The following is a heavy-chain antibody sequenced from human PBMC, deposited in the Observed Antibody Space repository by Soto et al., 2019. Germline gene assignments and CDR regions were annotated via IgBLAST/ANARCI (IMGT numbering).Heavy chain of an antibody. V-gene: IGHV4-30-4*01. Sequence: SETLSLTCTVSGGSISSGDYYWSWIRQPPGKGLEWIGYIYYSGSTYYNPSLKSRVTISVDTSKNQFSLKLSSVTAADTAVYYCARKRIAAADLSWFDPWGQGTLVTVSS. CDR2: IYYSGST. CDR3: ARKRIAAADLSWFDP. J-gene: IGHJ5*02. CDR1: GGSISSGDYY. D-gene: IGHD6-13*01.